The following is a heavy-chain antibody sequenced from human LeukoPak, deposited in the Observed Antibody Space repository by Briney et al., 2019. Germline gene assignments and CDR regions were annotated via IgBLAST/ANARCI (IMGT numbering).Heavy chain of an antibody. CDR2: INHSGST. J-gene: IGHJ5*02. CDR1: GGSFSGYY. Sequence: SETLSLTCAVYGGSFSGYYWSWIRQPPGKGLEWIGEINHSGSTNYNPSPKSRVTISVDTSKSQFSLKLSSVTAADTAVYYCARHLTVTTSAKPYNWFDPWGQGTLVTVSS. D-gene: IGHD4-17*01. V-gene: IGHV4-34*01. CDR3: ARHLTVTTSAKPYNWFDP.